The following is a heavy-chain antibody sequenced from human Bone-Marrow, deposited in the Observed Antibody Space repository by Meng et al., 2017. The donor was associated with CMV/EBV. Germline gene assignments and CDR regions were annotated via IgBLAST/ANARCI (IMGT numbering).Heavy chain of an antibody. J-gene: IGHJ5*02. Sequence: GESLKISCAASGFTFDDYTMHWVRQAPGKGLEWVSLISWDGGSTYYADSVKGRFTISRDNAKNRLYIQMHSLRVEDTAVYYCAKDSHKSGQLWFRGVDLWGQGTLVTVSS. V-gene: IGHV3-43*01. D-gene: IGHD3-16*01. CDR2: ISWDGGST. CDR1: GFTFDDYT. CDR3: AKDSHKSGQLWFRGVDL.